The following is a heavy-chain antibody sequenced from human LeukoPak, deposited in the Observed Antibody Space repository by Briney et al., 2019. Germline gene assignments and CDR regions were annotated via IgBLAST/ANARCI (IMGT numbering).Heavy chain of an antibody. J-gene: IGHJ4*02. D-gene: IGHD2-15*01. V-gene: IGHV3-11*01. CDR1: GFTFSNYY. Sequence: GGSLRLSCAASGFTFSNYYMSWIRQAPGKGLEWVSYISSSGSTIYYADSVKGRFTISRDNAKNSLYLQMNSLRAEDTAVYYCARERRAATAKYFDYWGQGTLVTVAS. CDR3: ARERRAATAKYFDY. CDR2: ISSSGSTI.